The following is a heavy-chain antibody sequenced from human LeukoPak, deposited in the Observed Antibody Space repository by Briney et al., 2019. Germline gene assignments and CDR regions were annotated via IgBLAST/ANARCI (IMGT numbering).Heavy chain of an antibody. J-gene: IGHJ3*02. CDR1: GYSFTSYW. CDR2: IYPGDSDT. V-gene: IGHV5-51*01. CDR3: ATCPYYDILTGYSHDAFDI. Sequence: KPGESLKISCKGSGYSFTSYWIGWVRQMPGKGLEWMGIIYPGDSDTRYSPSFQGQVTISADKSISTAYLQWSSLKASDTAMYYCATCPYYDILTGYSHDAFDIWGQGTMVTVSS. D-gene: IGHD3-9*01.